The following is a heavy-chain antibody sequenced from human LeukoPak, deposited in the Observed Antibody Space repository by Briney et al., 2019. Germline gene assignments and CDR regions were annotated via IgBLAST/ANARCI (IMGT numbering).Heavy chain of an antibody. Sequence: PSETLSLTCAVYGGSFSGYYLSWIRQPPGKGLEWIGEINHSGSTNYNPTLKNRVTISVDTSKNQFSLKLCSVTAAERAVYYGAKSLRNLGWLSQKRAWFDPWGKGTLVTVSS. CDR1: GGSFSGYY. D-gene: IGHD3-3*01. J-gene: IGHJ5*02. CDR2: INHSGST. V-gene: IGHV4-34*01. CDR3: AKSLRNLGWLSQKRAWFDP.